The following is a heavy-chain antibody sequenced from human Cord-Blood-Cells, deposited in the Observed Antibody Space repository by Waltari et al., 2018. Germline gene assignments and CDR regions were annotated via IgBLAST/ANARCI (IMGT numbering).Heavy chain of an antibody. CDR1: GGSFSGYY. Sequence: QVQLQQWGAGLLKPSETLSLTCAVYGGSFSGYYWSWIRQPPGKGREGIGEINHSGRPNYNPSLKSRVTISVDTSKNQFSLKLSSVTAADTAVYYCARLQSGDAFDIWGQGTMVTVSS. J-gene: IGHJ3*02. V-gene: IGHV4-34*01. CDR2: INHSGRP. D-gene: IGHD1-26*01. CDR3: ARLQSGDAFDI.